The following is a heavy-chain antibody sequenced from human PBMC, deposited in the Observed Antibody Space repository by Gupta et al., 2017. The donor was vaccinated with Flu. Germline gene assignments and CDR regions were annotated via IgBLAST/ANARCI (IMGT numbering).Heavy chain of an antibody. CDR2: ITESGGTT. V-gene: IGHV3-23*01. D-gene: IGHD4-17*01. J-gene: IGHJ4*02. CDR3: ASRTTVTNLVN. Sequence: EVQMLESGGGLVQPGGSLRLSCAVSGLTFSNYGMNGVRQAPGKGLEWVSVITESGGTTHYADSVEGRFTISRDNSKDTVYLQMDSLRAEDTAVYYCASRTTVTNLVNWGRGTLVTVSS. CDR1: GLTFSNYG.